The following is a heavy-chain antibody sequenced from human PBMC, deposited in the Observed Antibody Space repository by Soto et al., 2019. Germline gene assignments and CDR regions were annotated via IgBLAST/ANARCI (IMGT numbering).Heavy chain of an antibody. CDR1: GFTLSNHA. V-gene: IGHV3-23*01. J-gene: IGHJ4*02. D-gene: IGHD6-25*01. CDR3: AKDRTAAARNFDY. Sequence: LRLSCAVSGFTLSNHAMSWVRQAPGKGLEWVSAISTAVGATYYADSVKGRFTISRDDSKNTLYLQMDSLRAEDTAVYYCAKDRTAAARNFDYWGQGTLVTVSS. CDR2: ISTAVGAT.